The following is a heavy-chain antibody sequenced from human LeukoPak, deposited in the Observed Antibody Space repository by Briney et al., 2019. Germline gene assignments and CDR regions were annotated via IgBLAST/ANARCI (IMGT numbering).Heavy chain of an antibody. CDR2: IISDGSEG. CDR1: GFTFSGFW. D-gene: IGHD6-6*01. CDR3: ARSSYSSSSSV. V-gene: IGHV3-7*03. Sequence: GGSLRLSCAVSGFTFSGFWMSWSRQAPGKGLEWVASIISDGSEGYYADVVKGRFTISRDNAKNSLYLQINSLRAEDTAVYYCARSSYSSSSSVWGQGTMVTVSS. J-gene: IGHJ3*01.